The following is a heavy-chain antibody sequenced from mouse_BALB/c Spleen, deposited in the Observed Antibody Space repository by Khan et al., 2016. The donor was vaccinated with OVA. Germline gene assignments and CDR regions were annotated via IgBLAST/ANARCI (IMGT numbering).Heavy chain of an antibody. CDR1: GYTFTDYN. J-gene: IGHJ2*01. V-gene: IGHV1S29*02. CDR2: IYPYNGGT. CDR3: AIGGNYGYDY. D-gene: IGHD2-2*01. Sequence: EVQLQESGPELVKPGASVKISCKASGYTFTDYNMHWVKQSPGKSLEWIGYIYPYNGGTGYNQKFKSKATLTVDNSSSTAYMELRSLTSEDSAVYYCAIGGNYGYDYWGQGTTLTVSS.